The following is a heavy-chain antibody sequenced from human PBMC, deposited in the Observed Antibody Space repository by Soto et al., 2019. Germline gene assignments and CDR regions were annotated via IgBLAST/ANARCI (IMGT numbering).Heavy chain of an antibody. Sequence: SETLSLTCTVAGASIRSTDYYCGWLLQDPGKGLEWIGYVYYTGSTYYNPSLMSRLTISVDTSKNQFSLKLTSVTAAETAVYYCVRTAREGAVAPHWFDRWGQGTQVTVSS. CDR3: VRTAREGAVAPHWFDR. CDR2: VYYTGST. V-gene: IGHV4-30-4*08. D-gene: IGHD2-21*02. J-gene: IGHJ5*02. CDR1: GASIRSTDYY.